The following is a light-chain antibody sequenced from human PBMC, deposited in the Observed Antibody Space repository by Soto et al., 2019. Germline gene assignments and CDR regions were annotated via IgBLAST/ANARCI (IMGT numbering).Light chain of an antibody. CDR1: QSVSSS. Sequence: FVVTQSPDTLSSSPGETATLSCRASQSVSSSVAWYQHKPGQSPRLVVYSGYKRSPGIPARFSGSGSGTDFTLTISSLERDDFAIYYCQQRYSWPPVFGPGTKVEVK. CDR3: QQRYSWPPV. J-gene: IGKJ1*01. CDR2: SGY. V-gene: IGKV3-11*01.